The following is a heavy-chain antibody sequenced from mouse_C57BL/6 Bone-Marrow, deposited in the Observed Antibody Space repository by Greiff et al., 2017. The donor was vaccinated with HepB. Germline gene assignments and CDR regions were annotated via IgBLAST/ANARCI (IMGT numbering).Heavy chain of an antibody. CDR3: ARLYDYDQTAWFAY. CDR2: IYPGDGDT. D-gene: IGHD2-4*01. Sequence: QVQLQQSGAELVKPGASVKISCKASGYAFSSYWMNWVKQRPGKGLEWIGQIYPGDGDTNYNGKFKGKATLTADKSSSTAYMQLSSLTSEDSAVYFRARLYDYDQTAWFAYWGQGTLVTVSA. CDR1: GYAFSSYW. V-gene: IGHV1-80*01. J-gene: IGHJ3*01.